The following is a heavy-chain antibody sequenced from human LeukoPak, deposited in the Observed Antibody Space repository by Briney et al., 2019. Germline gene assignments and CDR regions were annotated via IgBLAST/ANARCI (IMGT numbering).Heavy chain of an antibody. CDR1: GFTFSSYA. D-gene: IGHD1-26*01. CDR3: AKGAGAEAFHI. Sequence: GASLRLSCAASGFTFSSYAMSWVRQAPGKGLEWVSGISNSGGGTYYADSVKGRFTISRDNSESTLYLQMNSLRADDAAVYYFAKGAGAEAFHIWGQGTMVTVSS. CDR2: ISNSGGGT. V-gene: IGHV3-23*01. J-gene: IGHJ3*02.